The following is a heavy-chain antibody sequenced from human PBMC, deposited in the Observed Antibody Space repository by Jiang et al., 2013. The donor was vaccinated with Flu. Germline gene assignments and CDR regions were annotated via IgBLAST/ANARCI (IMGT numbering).Heavy chain of an antibody. D-gene: IGHD5-18*01. CDR3: AKSGVGGYSYGFCT. Sequence: VQLVESGSEVKKPGESLKISCKDFGYGFTNYWIGWVRQMPGEGLEWMGIIYPGDSDTRYSPSFQGQVIISADKSINTAYLQWSSLKASDTAIYYCAKSGVGGYSYGFCTWGQGTLVTVSS. CDR2: IYPGDSDT. CDR1: GYGFTNYW. V-gene: IGHV5-51*01. J-gene: IGHJ4*02.